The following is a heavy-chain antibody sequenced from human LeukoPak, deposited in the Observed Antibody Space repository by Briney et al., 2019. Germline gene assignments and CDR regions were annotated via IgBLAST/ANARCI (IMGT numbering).Heavy chain of an antibody. J-gene: IGHJ4*02. Sequence: GGSLRLSCAASGFTLSSYAMSWVRQGPGKGLEWVSAISVRGNTYHADSVKGRFTISRDSSKNTLYLQMNSLRAGDAAVYYCAKLKSSSWSFDYWGQGTLVAVSS. CDR1: GFTLSSYA. V-gene: IGHV3-23*01. D-gene: IGHD6-13*01. CDR3: AKLKSSSWSFDY. CDR2: ISVRGNT.